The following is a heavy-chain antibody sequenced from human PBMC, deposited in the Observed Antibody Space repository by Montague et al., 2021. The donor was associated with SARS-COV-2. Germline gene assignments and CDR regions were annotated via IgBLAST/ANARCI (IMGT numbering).Heavy chain of an antibody. CDR3: ARLGDGIVPSPILGLGPYYSFYYMDV. CDR2: ISQSGNT. Sequence: SETLSLTCAVSGGSFSRYYWSWIRQPPGKGLEWIGEISQSGNTKYNPSLQSRVSISLDTSRNQFSLKVSSVTAADTAIYYCARLGDGIVPSPILGLGPYYSFYYMDVWGKGTNVTVSS. CDR1: GGSFSRYY. V-gene: IGHV4-34*01. D-gene: IGHD2-2*02. J-gene: IGHJ6*03.